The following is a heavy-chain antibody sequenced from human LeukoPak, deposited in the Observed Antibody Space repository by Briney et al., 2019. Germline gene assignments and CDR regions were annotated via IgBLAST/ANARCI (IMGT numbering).Heavy chain of an antibody. CDR1: GITFSTYA. J-gene: IGHJ4*02. D-gene: IGHD5-12*01. Sequence: GGSLRLSCAASGITFSTYAMSWVRKAPGKGLEWVSAISGSSGRTYYADSVKGRFTISRDNSKNTLYLQMNSVRAEDTAVYYCAKEWDIVTTFDYWGRGTLVTVSS. V-gene: IGHV3-23*01. CDR3: AKEWDIVTTFDY. CDR2: ISGSSGRT.